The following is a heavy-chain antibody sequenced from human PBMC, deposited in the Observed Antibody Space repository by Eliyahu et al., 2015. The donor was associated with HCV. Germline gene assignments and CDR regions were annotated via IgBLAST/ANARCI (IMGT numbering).Heavy chain of an antibody. D-gene: IGHD6-25*01. J-gene: IGHJ4*02. V-gene: IGHV3-66*01. CDR3: ARGPADYYFDY. Sequence: EVQLVESGGGLVQPGGSLRLSCAASGFTVSRNSMSWVRQAPGKGLEWVSVIFGGGRTYYADSVKGRFTISRDNSKSTMYLQMNSLRVEDTAVYHCARGPADYYFDYWGQGTLVTVSS. CDR1: GFTVSRNS. CDR2: IFGGGRT.